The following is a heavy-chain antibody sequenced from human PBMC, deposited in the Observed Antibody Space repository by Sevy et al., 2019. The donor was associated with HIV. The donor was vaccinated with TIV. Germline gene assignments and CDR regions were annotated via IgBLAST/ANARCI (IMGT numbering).Heavy chain of an antibody. Sequence: ASVKVSCKVSGYTLTEFSMHWVRQAPGKGLEWMGSFDPEDGKTVYAQKFQGRVTMTEDTSTDTAYMELSSLRSEDTVVYYCATTKDYYDSSGCPLDYWGQGTLVTVSS. CDR3: ATTKDYYDSSGCPLDY. J-gene: IGHJ4*02. CDR1: GYTLTEFS. CDR2: FDPEDGKT. V-gene: IGHV1-24*01. D-gene: IGHD3-22*01.